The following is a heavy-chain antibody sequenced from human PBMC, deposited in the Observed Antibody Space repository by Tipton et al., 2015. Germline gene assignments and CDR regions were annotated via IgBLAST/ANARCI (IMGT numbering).Heavy chain of an antibody. Sequence: TLSLTCTVSGGSVTSGSYYWSWIRQHPGKGLEWIGYNYYSGSSYYNPSLKSRITISVDTSKNQFSLRLTSVSAADTAVYYCARALHYYPSGGYFDDWGQGILVTVSS. CDR1: GGSVTSGSYY. CDR2: NYYSGSS. D-gene: IGHD3-10*01. CDR3: ARALHYYPSGGYFDD. J-gene: IGHJ4*02. V-gene: IGHV4-31*03.